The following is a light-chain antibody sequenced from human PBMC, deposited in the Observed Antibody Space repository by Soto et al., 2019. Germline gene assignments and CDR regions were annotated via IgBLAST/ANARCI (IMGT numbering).Light chain of an antibody. V-gene: IGKV3-15*01. J-gene: IGKJ1*01. Sequence: EIVMTQSPATLSVSPGERVTLSCRASQSVSSNLAWYQQKPGQAPRLLIYGASTRATGIPARFSGSGSGTEFTLTISSLQSEDFAVYYCQQYNNRPVTFGQGTKVEIK. CDR3: QQYNNRPVT. CDR2: GAS. CDR1: QSVSSN.